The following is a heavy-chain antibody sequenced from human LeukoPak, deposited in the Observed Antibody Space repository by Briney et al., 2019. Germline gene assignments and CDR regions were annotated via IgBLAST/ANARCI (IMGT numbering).Heavy chain of an antibody. CDR1: GGSFSGYY. Sequence: SSETLSLTCAVYGGSFSGYYWSWIRQPPGKGLEWIGEINHSGSTNYNPSLKSRVTISVDTSKNQFSLKLSSVTAADTAVYYCARGRGSSDTFDYWGQGTLVTVSS. V-gene: IGHV4-34*01. J-gene: IGHJ4*02. CDR3: ARGRGSSDTFDY. D-gene: IGHD3-22*01. CDR2: INHSGST.